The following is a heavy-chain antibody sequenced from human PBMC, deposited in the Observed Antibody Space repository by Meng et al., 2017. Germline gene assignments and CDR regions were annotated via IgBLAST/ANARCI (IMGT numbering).Heavy chain of an antibody. CDR1: GGSISSYY. Sequence: SETLSLTCTVSGGSISSYYWSWIRQPPGKGLEWIGYIYYSGSTNYNPSLKSRVTISVDTSKNQFSLKLSSVTAADTAVYYCARDFPGYYDSSGYYGSYFDYWGQGTLVTVSS. J-gene: IGHJ4*02. D-gene: IGHD3-22*01. CDR2: IYYSGST. V-gene: IGHV4-59*01. CDR3: ARDFPGYYDSSGYYGSYFDY.